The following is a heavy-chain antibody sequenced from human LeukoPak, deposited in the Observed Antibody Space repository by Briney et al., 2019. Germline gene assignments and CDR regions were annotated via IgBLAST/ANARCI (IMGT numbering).Heavy chain of an antibody. Sequence: SETLSLTCTVSGYSISSGYYWGWIRQPPGKGLEWIGSIYYSGSTYYNPSLKSRVTISVDTSKNQFSLKLSSVTAADTAVYYCARLAPLLEQQLVYYYYYMDVWGKGTTVTVSS. V-gene: IGHV4-38-2*02. CDR2: IYYSGST. J-gene: IGHJ6*03. D-gene: IGHD6-13*01. CDR3: ARLAPLLEQQLVYYYYYMDV. CDR1: GYSISSGYY.